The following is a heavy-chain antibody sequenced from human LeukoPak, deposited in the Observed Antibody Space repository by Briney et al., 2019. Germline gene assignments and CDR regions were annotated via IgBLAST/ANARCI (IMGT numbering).Heavy chain of an antibody. J-gene: IGHJ4*02. D-gene: IGHD3-9*01. CDR1: GGSFSGYY. CDR2: INHSGST. Sequence: KPSETLSLTCAVYGGSFSGYYWSWIRQPPGKGLEWIGEINHSGSTNYNPSLKSRVTISVDTSKNQFSLKLSSVTAADTAVYYCARERTHGAGYYWTYYFDYWGQGTLVTVSS. CDR3: ARERTHGAGYYWTYYFDY. V-gene: IGHV4-34*01.